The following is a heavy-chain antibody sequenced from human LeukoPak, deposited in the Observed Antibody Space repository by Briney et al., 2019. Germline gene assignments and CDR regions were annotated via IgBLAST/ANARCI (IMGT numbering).Heavy chain of an antibody. V-gene: IGHV3-30-3*01. CDR1: GFTFSSYA. CDR3: AEYYFYDSSGYQQYYFDY. D-gene: IGHD3-22*01. Sequence: GGSLRLSCAASGFTFSSYAMHWVRQAPGKGLEWVTLFSYDGSSKYYADSVRGRFTISRDNSKNTLYLQMNSLRADDSAVYYCAEYYFYDSSGYQQYYFDYWGQGTLVTVSS. CDR2: FSYDGSSK. J-gene: IGHJ4*02.